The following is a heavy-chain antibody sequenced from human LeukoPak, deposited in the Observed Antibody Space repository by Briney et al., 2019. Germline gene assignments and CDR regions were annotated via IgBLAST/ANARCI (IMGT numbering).Heavy chain of an antibody. CDR1: GFTFSTYA. D-gene: IGHD3-10*01. J-gene: IGHJ4*02. CDR3: ARPQVVVLNPFDY. CDR2: ITGSADRT. Sequence: PGGSLRLSCAAPGFTFSTYAMSWFRQAPGKGLEGGSAITGSADRTHYAESVKGRFTISRDTSKNIVYLQMNSLRAKDTAVYFCARPQVVVLNPFDYWGQGTLVTVSS. V-gene: IGHV3-23*01.